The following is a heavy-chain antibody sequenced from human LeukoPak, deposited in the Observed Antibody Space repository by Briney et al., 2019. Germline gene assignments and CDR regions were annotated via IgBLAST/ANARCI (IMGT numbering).Heavy chain of an antibody. V-gene: IGHV1-2*02. Sequence: ASVKVSCKASGYTFTGFYIHWVRQAPGQGLEWMGWINPNSGGTKYAQRFQGRVTMTRDTSISTAYMELNSLRSDDTAVYHCARDFGFRNYYRPFHWGQGTLGPVSS. CDR3: ARDFGFRNYYRPFH. CDR2: INPNSGGT. D-gene: IGHD3-10*01. CDR1: GYTFTGFY. J-gene: IGHJ4*02.